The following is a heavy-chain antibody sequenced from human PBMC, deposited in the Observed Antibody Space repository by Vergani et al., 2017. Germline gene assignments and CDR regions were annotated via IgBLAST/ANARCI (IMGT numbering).Heavy chain of an antibody. CDR2: INHSGST. CDR3: ARAHPYDFWSGYPYYFDY. CDR1: GGSFSGYY. J-gene: IGHJ4*02. V-gene: IGHV4-34*01. D-gene: IGHD3-3*01. Sequence: QVQLQQWGAGLLKPSETLSLTCAVYGGSFSGYYWSWIRQPPGKGLEWIGEINHSGSTNYNPSLKSRVTISVDTSKNQFSLTLSSVTAADTAVYYCARAHPYDFWSGYPYYFDYWGQGTLVTVSS.